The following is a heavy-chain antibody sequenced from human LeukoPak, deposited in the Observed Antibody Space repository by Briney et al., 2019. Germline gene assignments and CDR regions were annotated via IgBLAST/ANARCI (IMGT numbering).Heavy chain of an antibody. V-gene: IGHV3-30*18. CDR1: GFTFSSYG. Sequence: GGSLRLSCAASGFTFSSYGMHWVRQAPGKGLEWVAVISFDGSNKYYADSVKGRFTISRDNSKTTLSLQMSSLRAEDTAVYYCAKEDYFGSGSYLGYWGQGTLVTV. CDR2: ISFDGSNK. D-gene: IGHD3-10*01. CDR3: AKEDYFGSGSYLGY. J-gene: IGHJ4*02.